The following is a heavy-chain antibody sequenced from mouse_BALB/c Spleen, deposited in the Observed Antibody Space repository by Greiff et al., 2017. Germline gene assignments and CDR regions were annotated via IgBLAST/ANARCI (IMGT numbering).Heavy chain of an antibody. CDR1: GFTFSNYW. Sequence: EVQRVESGGGLVQPGGSMKLSCVASGFTFSNYWMNWVRQSPEKGLEWVAEIRLKSNNYATHYAESVKGRFTISRDDYKSSVYLQMNNLRAEDTGIYYCTRPHGSSFYWYFDVWGAGTTVTVSS. CDR3: TRPHGSSFYWYFDV. J-gene: IGHJ1*01. V-gene: IGHV6-6*02. CDR2: IRLKSNNYAT. D-gene: IGHD1-1*01.